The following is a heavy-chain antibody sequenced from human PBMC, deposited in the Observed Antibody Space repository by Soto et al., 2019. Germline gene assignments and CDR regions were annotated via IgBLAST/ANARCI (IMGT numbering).Heavy chain of an antibody. Sequence: SETLSLTCTVSGDSISSYYWSWIRQPPGKGLEWIGYIYYSGSTNYNPSLKSRVTISVDTSKNQFSLKLSSVTAADTAVYYCAIQAAYYGGDGHRAFAYWGQGTLVTVSS. D-gene: IGHD2-21*02. CDR2: IYYSGST. CDR1: GDSISSYY. J-gene: IGHJ4*02. CDR3: AIQAAYYGGDGHRAFAY. V-gene: IGHV4-59*08.